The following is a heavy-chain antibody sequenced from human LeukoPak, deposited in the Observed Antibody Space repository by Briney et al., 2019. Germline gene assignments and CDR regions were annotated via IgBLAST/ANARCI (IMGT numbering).Heavy chain of an antibody. CDR1: GFTVSSNE. Sequence: PGGSLRLSCAASGFTVSSNEMSWVRQAPGKGLEWVSSISGGSTYYADSVKGRFTISRDNAKNTLYLQMNSLRAEDTAVYFCAREVAGDFGDNWFDPWGQGTLVTVSS. D-gene: IGHD3-10*01. CDR3: AREVAGDFGDNWFDP. CDR2: ISGGST. J-gene: IGHJ5*02. V-gene: IGHV3-38-3*01.